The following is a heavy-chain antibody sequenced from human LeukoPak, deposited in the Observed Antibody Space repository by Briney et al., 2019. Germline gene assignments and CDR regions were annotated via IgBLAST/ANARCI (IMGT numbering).Heavy chain of an antibody. CDR2: INHSGST. CDR1: GGSFSGYY. Sequence: SETLSLTCAVYGGSFSGYYWSWIRQPPGKGLEWIGEINHSGSTNYNPSLKSRVTISVDTSKNQFSLKLSSVTAADTAVYYCAVGIAARPVYWGQGTLVTVSS. CDR3: AVGIAARPVY. D-gene: IGHD6-6*01. J-gene: IGHJ4*02. V-gene: IGHV4-34*01.